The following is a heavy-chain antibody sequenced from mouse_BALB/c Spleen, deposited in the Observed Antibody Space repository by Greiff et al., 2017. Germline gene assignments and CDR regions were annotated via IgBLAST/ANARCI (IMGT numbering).Heavy chain of an antibody. D-gene: IGHD2-14*01. V-gene: IGHV5-9-4*01. CDR3: ARVVRRGAMDY. CDR1: GFTFSSYA. J-gene: IGHJ4*01. CDR2: ISSGGSYT. Sequence: EVQVVESGGGLVKPGGSLKLSCAASGFTFSSYAMSWVRQSPEKRLEWVAEISSGGSYTYYPDTVTGRFTISRDNAKNTLYLEMSSLRSEDTAMYYCARVVRRGAMDYWGQGTSVTVSS.